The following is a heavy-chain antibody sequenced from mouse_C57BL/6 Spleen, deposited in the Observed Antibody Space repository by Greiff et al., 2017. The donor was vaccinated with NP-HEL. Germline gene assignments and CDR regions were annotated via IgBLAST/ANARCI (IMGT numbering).Heavy chain of an antibody. V-gene: IGHV1-81*01. CDR3: ITTEPGFAY. Sequence: QVQLQQSGAELARPGASVKLSCKASGYTFTSYGISWVKQRTGQGLEWIGEIYPRSGNTYYNEKFKGKATLTADKSSSTAYMELRSLTSEDSAVYFCITTEPGFAYWGQGTLVTVSA. CDR1: GYTFTSYG. J-gene: IGHJ3*01. CDR2: IYPRSGNT. D-gene: IGHD1-1*01.